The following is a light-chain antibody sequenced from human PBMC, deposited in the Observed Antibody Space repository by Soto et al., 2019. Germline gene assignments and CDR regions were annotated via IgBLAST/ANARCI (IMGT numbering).Light chain of an antibody. CDR2: GAF. CDR3: QQYGSSHT. J-gene: IGKJ1*01. Sequence: EIVLTQSPGTLSLSPGERATLSCRATESVSKSLAWYQQQPGQAPRLLIYGAFNRATGIPDRFSGSRSGTEFTLIISRLEPADFAVYYCQQYGSSHTFGQGTKVEIK. V-gene: IGKV3-20*01. CDR1: ESVSKS.